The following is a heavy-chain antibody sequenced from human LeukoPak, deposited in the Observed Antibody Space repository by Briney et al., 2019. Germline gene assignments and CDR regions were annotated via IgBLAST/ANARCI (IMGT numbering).Heavy chain of an antibody. CDR3: ASGYYYYDSSGPFDY. J-gene: IGHJ4*02. D-gene: IGHD3-22*01. V-gene: IGHV3-21*01. CDR2: ISSSSSYI. Sequence: PGGSLRLSCAASGFTFSTYRMNWVRQAPGKGLEWVSSISSSSSYIYYADSVKGRFTISRDNSKNTLYLQMNSLRAEDAAVYYCASGYYYYDSSGPFDYWGQGTLVTVSS. CDR1: GFTFSTYR.